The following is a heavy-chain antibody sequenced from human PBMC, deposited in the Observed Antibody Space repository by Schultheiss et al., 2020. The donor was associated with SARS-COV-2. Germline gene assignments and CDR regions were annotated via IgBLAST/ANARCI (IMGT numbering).Heavy chain of an antibody. J-gene: IGHJ6*03. D-gene: IGHD2-2*01. CDR1: GFTFSSYS. CDR2: IWYDGSNK. V-gene: IGHV3-33*08. Sequence: GGSLRLSCAASGFTFSSYSMNWVRQAPGKGLEWVAVIWYDGSNKYYADSVKGRFTISRDNSKNTLYLQMNSLRAEDTAVYYCARDFATCSSTSCSSYYYYMDVWGKGTTVTVSS. CDR3: ARDFATCSSTSCSSYYYYMDV.